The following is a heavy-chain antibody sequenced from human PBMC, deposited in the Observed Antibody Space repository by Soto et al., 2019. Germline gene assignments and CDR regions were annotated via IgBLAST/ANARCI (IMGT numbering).Heavy chain of an antibody. D-gene: IGHD1-1*01. CDR3: ASAVPFDY. CDR1: GFTFSDYV. J-gene: IGHJ4*02. V-gene: IGHV3-23*01. CDR2: ISVGGGSA. Sequence: GGSLRLSCVASGFTFSDYVMTWVRQAPEKGLEWVSTISVGGGSAYYADSVKGRFAISRDNAKNSLYLQMNSLRAEDTAVYYCASAVPFDYWGQGTLVTVSS.